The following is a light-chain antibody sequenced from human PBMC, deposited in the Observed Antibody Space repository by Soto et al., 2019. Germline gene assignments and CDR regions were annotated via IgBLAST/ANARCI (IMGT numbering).Light chain of an antibody. J-gene: IGKJ2*01. V-gene: IGKV1-39*01. Sequence: DIQVTQSPSSLSASVGDRVTITCRASQYISNYLNWYQEKPGKAPKLLIYAASSLQSGVPSRFSGSGSGTDFTLTISNLQPEDFAAYYCQQSYSNTPYTFGQGTKLEIK. CDR1: QYISNY. CDR2: AAS. CDR3: QQSYSNTPYT.